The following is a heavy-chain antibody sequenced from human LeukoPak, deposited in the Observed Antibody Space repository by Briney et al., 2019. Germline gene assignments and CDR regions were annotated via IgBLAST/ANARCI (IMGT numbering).Heavy chain of an antibody. CDR2: IWYDGSNK. Sequence: GVALRLSCAASGFTFSSYGMHWVRQAPGKGLEWVAVIWYDGSNKYYADSVKGRSTISRDNSKNTLYLQMNSLRAEDTAVYYCASFSITGTTVLDYWGQGTLVSVPS. CDR3: ASFSITGTTVLDY. J-gene: IGHJ4*02. V-gene: IGHV3-33*01. D-gene: IGHD1-7*01. CDR1: GFTFSSYG.